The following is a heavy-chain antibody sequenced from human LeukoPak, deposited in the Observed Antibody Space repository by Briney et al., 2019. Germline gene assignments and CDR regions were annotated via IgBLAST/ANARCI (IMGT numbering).Heavy chain of an antibody. J-gene: IGHJ6*02. Sequence: ETLSLTCAVYGGSFSGYYWSWIRQPPGKGLEWVSSISSSSSYIYYADSVKGRFTISRDNAKNSLYLQMNSLRAEDTAVYYCARDLEVLWFGELALYYYYYGMDVWGQGTTVTVSS. V-gene: IGHV3-21*01. CDR3: ARDLEVLWFGELALYYYYYGMDV. CDR2: ISSSSSYI. D-gene: IGHD3-10*01. CDR1: GGSFSGYY.